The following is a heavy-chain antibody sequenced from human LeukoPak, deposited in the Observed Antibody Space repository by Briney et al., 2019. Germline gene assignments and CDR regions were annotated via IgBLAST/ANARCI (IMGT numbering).Heavy chain of an antibody. CDR1: GFTFSSYG. V-gene: IGHV3-33*01. CDR3: ARDRARYDFWSGYCPD. Sequence: PGGSLRLSCAASGFTFSSYGMHWVRQAPGKGLEWVAVIWYDGSNKYYADSVKGRFTISRDNSKDTLYLQMNSLRAEDTAVYYCARDRARYDFWSGYCPDWGQGTLVTVSS. D-gene: IGHD3-3*01. CDR2: IWYDGSNK. J-gene: IGHJ4*02.